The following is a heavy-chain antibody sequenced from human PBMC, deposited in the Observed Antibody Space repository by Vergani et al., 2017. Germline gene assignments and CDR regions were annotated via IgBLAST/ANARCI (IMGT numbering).Heavy chain of an antibody. CDR3: ARSPPGGLRLGELSLWGGYYFDY. CDR2: ISSSSSYI. D-gene: IGHD3-16*02. Sequence: EVQLVESGGGLVKPGGSLRLSCAASGFTFSSYSMNWVRQAPGKGLEWVSSISSSSSYIYYADSVKGRFTSSRDNAKNSLYLQMNSLRAEDTAVYYCARSPPGGLRLGELSLWGGYYFDYWGQGTLVTVSS. J-gene: IGHJ4*02. V-gene: IGHV3-21*01. CDR1: GFTFSSYS.